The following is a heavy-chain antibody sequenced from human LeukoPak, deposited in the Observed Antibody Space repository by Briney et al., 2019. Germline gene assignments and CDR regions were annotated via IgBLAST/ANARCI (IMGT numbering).Heavy chain of an antibody. CDR1: GFTFSSYS. J-gene: IGHJ4*02. Sequence: PGGSLRLSCAASGFTFSSYSMNWVRQAPGKGLEWVSYISSSSSSTIYYADSVKGRFTISRDNAKNSLYLQMNSLRAEDTAVYYCASGRYPIDYWGQGTLVTVSS. D-gene: IGHD1-26*01. V-gene: IGHV3-48*04. CDR2: ISSSSSSTI. CDR3: ASGRYPIDY.